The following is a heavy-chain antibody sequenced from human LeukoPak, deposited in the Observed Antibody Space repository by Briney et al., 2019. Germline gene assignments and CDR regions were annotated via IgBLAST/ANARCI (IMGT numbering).Heavy chain of an antibody. Sequence: SQTLSPTCAISGDSVSSKSAAWNWIRQSPSRGLEWLGRTFVKSTRYNGYAVSVTGRMTINPDTSKNQCAAQLNSVHPEDTAVYYCASSDNYGGDAFDIWGQGTMVIVSS. V-gene: IGHV6-1*01. CDR2: TFVKSTRYN. CDR3: ASSDNYGGDAFDI. D-gene: IGHD4/OR15-4a*01. J-gene: IGHJ3*02. CDR1: GDSVSSKSAA.